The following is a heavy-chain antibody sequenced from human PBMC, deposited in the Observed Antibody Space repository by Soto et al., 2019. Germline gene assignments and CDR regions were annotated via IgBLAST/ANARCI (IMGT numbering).Heavy chain of an antibody. CDR1: GFTFSSYA. J-gene: IGHJ4*02. Sequence: EVQLLESGGGLVQPGGSLRLSCAASGFTFSSYAMSWVRQAPGKGLEWVSAISGSGGSTYYADSVKGRFTISRDNSKNTLYLQMNSLRAEDTAVYYCAKYGTVSPIVVVVAATMFPYYFDYWGQGTLVTVSS. CDR3: AKYGTVSPIVVVVAATMFPYYFDY. D-gene: IGHD2-15*01. CDR2: ISGSGGST. V-gene: IGHV3-23*01.